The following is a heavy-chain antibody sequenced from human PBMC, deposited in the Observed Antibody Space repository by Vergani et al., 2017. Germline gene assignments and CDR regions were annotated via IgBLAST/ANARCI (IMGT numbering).Heavy chain of an antibody. CDR3: ARENVVIARIFDF. CDR2: IFRSGTT. D-gene: IGHD2-21*01. Sequence: QVQLQESGPGLVKPSQTLSLTCTVSGDSLSSSDHYWSWIRQRSDKGLEWVGHIFRSGTTYYNPSLKSRLIMSVDTSKNQFSLKLTSVTAADTAMYYCARENVVIARIFDFWDQGTLDTVSS. CDR1: GDSLSSSDHY. V-gene: IGHV4-31*03. J-gene: IGHJ4*02.